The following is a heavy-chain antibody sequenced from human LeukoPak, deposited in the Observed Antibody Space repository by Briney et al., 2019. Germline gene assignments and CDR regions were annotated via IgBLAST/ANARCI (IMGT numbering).Heavy chain of an antibody. CDR3: VRALGSSSADY. CDR2: IKQDGSVI. J-gene: IGHJ4*02. Sequence: PGGSLRLSCAASGFTFSSYWMSWVRQAPGKGLEWVANIKQDGSVIYYVDSVEGRFTISRDNAKNSVSLQMNSLRGEDTAVYYCVRALGSSSADYWGQGTLVTVSS. CDR1: GFTFSSYW. V-gene: IGHV3-7*01. D-gene: IGHD6-6*01.